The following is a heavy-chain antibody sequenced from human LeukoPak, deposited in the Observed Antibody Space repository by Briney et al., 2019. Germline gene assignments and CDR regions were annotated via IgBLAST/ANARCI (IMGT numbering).Heavy chain of an antibody. J-gene: IGHJ4*02. CDR1: GFTFSSYA. Sequence: GGSLRLSCAASGFTFSSYAMHWVRQAPGKGLEWVAVISYDGSNKYYADSVKGRFTISRDNSKNTLYLQMNSLRAEDTAVYYCARASGDSSGYYYPPGYWGQGTLVTVSS. V-gene: IGHV3-30-3*01. CDR2: ISYDGSNK. CDR3: ARASGDSSGYYYPPGY. D-gene: IGHD3-22*01.